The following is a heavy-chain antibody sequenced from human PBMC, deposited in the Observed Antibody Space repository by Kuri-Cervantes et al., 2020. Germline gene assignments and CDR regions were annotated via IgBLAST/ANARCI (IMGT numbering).Heavy chain of an antibody. Sequence: ASVKVSCKPSGYTFRYYPIHWVRQAPGQSLEWMGWINTDNGDTKYSQVFQGRLAITRDNSASTVYMELSSLRSEDTAVYYCARDPPYDSSGYYYGAHAFDIWGQGTMVTVSS. V-gene: IGHV1-3*03. J-gene: IGHJ3*02. CDR3: ARDPPYDSSGYYYGAHAFDI. CDR1: GYTFRYYP. D-gene: IGHD3-22*01. CDR2: INTDNGDT.